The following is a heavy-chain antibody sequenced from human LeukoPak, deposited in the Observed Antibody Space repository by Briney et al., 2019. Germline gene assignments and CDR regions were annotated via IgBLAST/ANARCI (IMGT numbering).Heavy chain of an antibody. J-gene: IGHJ3*01. CDR3: AKAFYNYVWGSNDAFDV. CDR2: MSYDGRYE. Sequence: GRSLRLSCAASGFIFSSYGMHWVRQAPGKGLEWVAVMSYDGRYENCVDSVKGRLTISRDNSKNTLYLQMNSLRAEDTAVYYCAKAFYNYVWGSNDAFDVWGQGTMVTVSS. V-gene: IGHV3-30*18. CDR1: GFIFSSYG. D-gene: IGHD3-16*01.